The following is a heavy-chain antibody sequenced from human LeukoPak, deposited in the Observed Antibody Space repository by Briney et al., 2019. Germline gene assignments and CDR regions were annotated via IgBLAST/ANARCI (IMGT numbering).Heavy chain of an antibody. CDR1: GDSISSGDYY. D-gene: IGHD5-12*01. J-gene: IGHJ6*03. CDR2: ISSSGST. V-gene: IGHV4-61*02. CDR3: AREVLIVATRIFNGYYYMDV. Sequence: SETLSLTCTVSGDSISSGDYYWSWIRQPAGKGLEWIGRISSSGSTNYNPSLKSRVTISVDTSKNQFSLKLSSVTAADTAVYYCAREVLIVATRIFNGYYYMDVWGKGTTVTVSS.